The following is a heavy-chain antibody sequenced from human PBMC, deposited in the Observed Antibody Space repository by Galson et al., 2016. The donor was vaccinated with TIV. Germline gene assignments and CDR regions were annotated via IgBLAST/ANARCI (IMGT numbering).Heavy chain of an antibody. CDR2: IWYDGNNK. V-gene: IGHV3-33*07. CDR1: GFTFSSYG. CDR3: ARVRYCSSTNCWNFLDY. Sequence: SLRLSCAASGFTFSSYGMYWVRQAPGKGLEWVAVIWYDGNNKYYADSVKGRFTFSRDNSKNTLDLQMNSLRAEDTAVYYCARVRYCSSTNCWNFLDYWGQGTLVTVPS. D-gene: IGHD2-2*01. J-gene: IGHJ4*02.